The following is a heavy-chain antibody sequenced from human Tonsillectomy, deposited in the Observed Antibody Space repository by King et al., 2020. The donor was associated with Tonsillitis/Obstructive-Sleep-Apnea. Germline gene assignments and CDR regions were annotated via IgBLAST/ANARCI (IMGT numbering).Heavy chain of an antibody. D-gene: IGHD1-26*01. J-gene: IGHJ3*02. CDR1: GYIFTGYY. V-gene: IGHV1-2*02. CDR2: INRNSGDT. CDR3: ARGGYLGDDAFDI. Sequence: QLVQSGAEVKKPGASVKVSCKASGYIFTGYYMHWVRLAPGQGLEWVGWINRNSGDTNYAQKFQGRVTMTRDTSISTAYMELSRLTSDDTAVYYCARGGYLGDDAFDIWGQGTMVTVSS.